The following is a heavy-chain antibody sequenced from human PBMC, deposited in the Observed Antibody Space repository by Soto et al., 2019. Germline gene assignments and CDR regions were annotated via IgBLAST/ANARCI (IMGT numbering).Heavy chain of an antibody. D-gene: IGHD5-12*01. CDR1: GGSISSGGYY. CDR3: ARAGHSRLTYYFDY. J-gene: IGHJ4*02. Sequence: QVQLQESGPGLVKHSQTLSLTCTVSGGSISSGGYYWSWIRQHPGKGLEWIGYIYYSGSTYYNPCLKGRVTISVDTSKNQFSRKLSSVTAADTAVYYCARAGHSRLTYYFDYWGQGTLVTVSS. V-gene: IGHV4-31*03. CDR2: IYYSGST.